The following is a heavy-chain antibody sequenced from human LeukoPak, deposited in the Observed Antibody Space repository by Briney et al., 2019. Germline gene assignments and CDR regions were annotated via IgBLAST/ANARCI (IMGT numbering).Heavy chain of an antibody. CDR3: ARVVPSDCSSTSCYYYYYYGMDV. Sequence: ASVKVSCKVSGYTLTELSMHWVRQAPGKGLEWMGGFDPEDGETIYAQKFQGRVTMTEDTSTDTAYMELSSLRSENTAVYYCARVVPSDCSSTSCYYYYYYGMDVWGQGTTVTVSS. D-gene: IGHD2-2*01. CDR1: GYTLTELS. J-gene: IGHJ6*02. V-gene: IGHV1-24*01. CDR2: FDPEDGET.